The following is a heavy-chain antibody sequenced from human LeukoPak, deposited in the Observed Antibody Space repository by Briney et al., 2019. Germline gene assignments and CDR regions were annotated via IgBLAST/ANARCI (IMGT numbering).Heavy chain of an antibody. CDR3: AREGGCSGGSCYSGTYYYFDY. CDR2: ISSSGTTI. CDR1: GFTFSTYA. D-gene: IGHD2-15*01. V-gene: IGHV3-48*03. Sequence: GGSLRLSCAASGFTFSTYAMNWVRQAPGKGLEWVSYISSSGTTIYYADSVKGRFTISRDDAKNSLHLQMKSLRAEDTAVYYCAREGGCSGGSCYSGTYYYFDYWGQGTLVTVSS. J-gene: IGHJ4*02.